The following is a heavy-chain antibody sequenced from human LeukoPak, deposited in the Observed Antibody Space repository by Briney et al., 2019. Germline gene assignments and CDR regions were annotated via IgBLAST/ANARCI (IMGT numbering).Heavy chain of an antibody. CDR2: ISIRGGTI. V-gene: IGHV3-11*04. J-gene: IGHJ4*02. CDR1: GFTFTDYW. Sequence: GGSLRLSCAASGFTFTDYWMSWIRQAPGKGLEWISYISIRGGTIYYAESVKGRFTISRDNAKSSLYLQMNSLRGEDTAVYYCARVGQFDSWGQGTLVTVSS. CDR3: ARVGQFDS.